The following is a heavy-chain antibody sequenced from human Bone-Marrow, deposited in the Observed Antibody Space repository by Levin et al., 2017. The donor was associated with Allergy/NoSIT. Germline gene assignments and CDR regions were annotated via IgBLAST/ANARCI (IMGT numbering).Heavy chain of an antibody. D-gene: IGHD6-13*01. J-gene: IGHJ4*02. V-gene: IGHV3-48*01. Sequence: PGGSLRLSCAASGFTFSSYSMNWVRQAPGKGLEWVSYISSSSSTIYYADSVKGRFTISRDNAKNSLYLQMNSLRAEDTAVYYCARDCIAAAGCGFDYWGQGTLVTVSS. CDR1: GFTFSSYS. CDR3: ARDCIAAAGCGFDY. CDR2: ISSSSSTI.